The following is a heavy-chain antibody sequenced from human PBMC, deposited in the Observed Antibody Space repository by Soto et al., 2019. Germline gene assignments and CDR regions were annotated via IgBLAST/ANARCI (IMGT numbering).Heavy chain of an antibody. CDR3: ARAYCSSTSCYPYAYYYYGMDV. Sequence: GESLKIPCKGSGYSFTSYWIGWVRQMPGKGLEWMGIIYPGDSDTRYSPSFQGQVTISADKSISTAYLQWSSLKASDTAMYYCARAYCSSTSCYPYAYYYYGMDVWGQGTTVTVSS. J-gene: IGHJ6*02. D-gene: IGHD2-2*01. CDR2: IYPGDSDT. CDR1: GYSFTSYW. V-gene: IGHV5-51*01.